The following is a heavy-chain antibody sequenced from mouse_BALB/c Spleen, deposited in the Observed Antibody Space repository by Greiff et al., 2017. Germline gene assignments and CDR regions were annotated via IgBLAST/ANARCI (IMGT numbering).Heavy chain of an antibody. CDR1: GYTFTSYY. D-gene: IGHD1-1*01. J-gene: IGHJ4*01. CDR3: TRTKPYYYGSHYYAMDY. Sequence: QVQLKQSGAELVKPGASVKLSCKASGYTFTSYYMYWVKQRPGQGLEWIGEINPSNGGTNFNEKFKSKATLTVDKSSSTAYMQLRSLTSEDSAVYYCTRTKPYYYGSHYYAMDYWGQGTSVTVSS. V-gene: IGHV1S81*02. CDR2: INPSNGGT.